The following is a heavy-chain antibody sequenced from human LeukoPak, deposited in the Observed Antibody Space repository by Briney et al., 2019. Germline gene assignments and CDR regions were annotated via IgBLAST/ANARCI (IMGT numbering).Heavy chain of an antibody. CDR3: ARGTRIAVAGTSLRKKFDY. Sequence: EASVKVSCKASGYTFTSYDINWVRQATGQGLEWMGWMNPNSGNTGYAQNFQGRVTITRNTSIDTAYMELSSLRSEDTAVYYCARGTRIAVAGTSLRKKFDYWGQGTLVTVSS. V-gene: IGHV1-8*01. CDR2: MNPNSGNT. CDR1: GYTFTSYD. D-gene: IGHD6-19*01. J-gene: IGHJ4*02.